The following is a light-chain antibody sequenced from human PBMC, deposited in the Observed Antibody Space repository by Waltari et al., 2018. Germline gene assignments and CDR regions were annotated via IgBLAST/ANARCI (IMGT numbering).Light chain of an antibody. J-gene: IGLJ3*02. CDR2: EDT. V-gene: IGLV2-23*01. Sequence: QSALTQPASVSGSPGQPITISCTGTSSYNLVSWYQQYPGEAPKVVILEDTKRPSGVSNRFSASKSGNTASLTISGLQAEDEADYYCCSHKGSNTWVFGGGTKVTVL. CDR3: CSHKGSNTWV. CDR1: SSYNL.